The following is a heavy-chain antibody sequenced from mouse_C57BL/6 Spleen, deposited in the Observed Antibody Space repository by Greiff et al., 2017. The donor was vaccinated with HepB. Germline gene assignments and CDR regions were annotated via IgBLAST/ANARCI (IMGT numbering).Heavy chain of an antibody. V-gene: IGHV5-6*01. Sequence: EVKVVESGGDLVKPGGSLKLSCAASGFTFSSYGMSWVRQTPDKRLEWVATISSGGSYTYYPDSVKGRFTISRDNAKNTLYLQMSSLKSEDTAMYYCARLITTVEGDYWGQGTTLTVSS. CDR3: ARLITTVEGDY. J-gene: IGHJ2*01. CDR2: ISSGGSYT. CDR1: GFTFSSYG. D-gene: IGHD1-1*01.